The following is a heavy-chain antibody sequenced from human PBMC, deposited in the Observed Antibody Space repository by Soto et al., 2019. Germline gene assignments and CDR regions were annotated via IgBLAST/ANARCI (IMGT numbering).Heavy chain of an antibody. Sequence: EAQLLESGGGLVQPGGSLRLSCAASGFTFSTYPMSWVRQAPGKGLEWVSGISGSGISTYYTDSVKGRFTISRDNSKNTVFLQMNSLRDEDTAVYYCLKPPVITASYYYYDMDVWGQGTTVTVSS. CDR3: LKPPVITASYYYYDMDV. D-gene: IGHD4-4*01. CDR2: ISGSGIST. V-gene: IGHV3-23*01. CDR1: GFTFSTYP. J-gene: IGHJ6*02.